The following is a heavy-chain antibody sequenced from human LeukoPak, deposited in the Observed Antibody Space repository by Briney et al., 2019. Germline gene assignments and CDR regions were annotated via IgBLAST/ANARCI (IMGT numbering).Heavy chain of an antibody. CDR1: GFTFSSYS. D-gene: IGHD2-21*02. CDR3: ARRGDWGYD. J-gene: IGHJ4*02. CDR2: ITGSSSYI. Sequence: PGGSLRLSCAASGFTFSSYSMNWVRQAPGKGLEWVSSITGSSSYIFYVDSVKGRFTISRDNGKNSPYLQMNSLRAEDTAVYYCARRGDWGYDWGQGTLVTVSS. V-gene: IGHV3-21*01.